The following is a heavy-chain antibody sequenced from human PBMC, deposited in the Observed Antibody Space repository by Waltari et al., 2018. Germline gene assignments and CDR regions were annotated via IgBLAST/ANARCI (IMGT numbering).Heavy chain of an antibody. CDR3: ARDDSYGQFMRFDF. J-gene: IGHJ4*02. CDR2: IDSGGIT. Sequence: MGWVRQAPGKGLGLLSVIDSGGITFYADSVKGRFNISIDKSKNTRDLQMNSLRVDDTAVYYCARDDSYGQFMRFDFWGQGTVVTVSS. D-gene: IGHD5-18*01. V-gene: IGHV3-53*01.